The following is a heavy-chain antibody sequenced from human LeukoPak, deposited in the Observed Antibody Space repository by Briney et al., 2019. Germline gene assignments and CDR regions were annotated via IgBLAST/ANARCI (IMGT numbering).Heavy chain of an antibody. CDR2: ISSSGSTI. CDR3: ASEPTIVVVPAAREGLGP. D-gene: IGHD2-2*01. Sequence: GGSLRLSCAASGFTFSDYYMSWIRQAPGKGLEWVSYISSSGSTIHYADSVKGRFTISRDNAKNSLYLQMNSLRAEDTAVYYCASEPTIVVVPAAREGLGPWGQGTLVTVSS. J-gene: IGHJ5*02. V-gene: IGHV3-11*01. CDR1: GFTFSDYY.